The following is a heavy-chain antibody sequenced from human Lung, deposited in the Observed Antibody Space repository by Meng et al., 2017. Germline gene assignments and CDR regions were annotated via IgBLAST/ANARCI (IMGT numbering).Heavy chain of an antibody. Sequence: GGSLRLSCAVSGFTVSDTYMTWVRQAPGKGLEWVSLIQSGGRTYYADSVRGRFTISRDSSKNTLSLQMNSVRADETAVYFCARGVGSGLYFYYFDYWGQGTVVTVSS. V-gene: IGHV3-66*02. D-gene: IGHD6-19*01. CDR3: ARGVGSGLYFYYFDY. CDR1: GFTVSDTY. J-gene: IGHJ4*02. CDR2: IQSGGRT.